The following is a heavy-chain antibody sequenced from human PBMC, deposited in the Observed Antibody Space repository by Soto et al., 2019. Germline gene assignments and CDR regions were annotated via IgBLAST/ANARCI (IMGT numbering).Heavy chain of an antibody. J-gene: IGHJ4*02. CDR1: GFTFRPYW. CDR2: IKGDGSEK. Sequence: EVQLVESGGGLVQPGGSLRLSCTASGFTFRPYWMNWVRQAPGKGLEWVASIKGDGSEKYYVDPVKGRFSISRDNARNSLYLQMNSLRAEDTAVYYCATSLIRGQGALVTVSS. V-gene: IGHV3-7*01. CDR3: ATSLI. D-gene: IGHD6-6*01.